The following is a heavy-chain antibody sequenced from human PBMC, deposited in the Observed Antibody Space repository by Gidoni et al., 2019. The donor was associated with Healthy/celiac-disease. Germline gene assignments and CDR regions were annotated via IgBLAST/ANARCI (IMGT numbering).Heavy chain of an antibody. V-gene: IGHV1-69*01. CDR2: IIPIFGTA. D-gene: IGHD3-22*01. J-gene: IGHJ6*02. CDR3: ARGGEDDSSGYYSPAGGMDV. Sequence: QVQLVQSGAEVKKPGSSVKVSCKASGGTFTSYAIRWVRQAPGQGLEWMGGIIPIFGTANYAQKFQGRVTITADESTSTAYMELSSLRSEDTAVYYCARGGEDDSSGYYSPAGGMDVWGQGTTVTVSS. CDR1: GGTFTSYA.